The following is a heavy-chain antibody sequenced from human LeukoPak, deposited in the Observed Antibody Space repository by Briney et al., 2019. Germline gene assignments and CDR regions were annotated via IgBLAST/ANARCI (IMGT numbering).Heavy chain of an antibody. D-gene: IGHD3-22*01. CDR1: GFTFSDYY. CDR2: ISSSGSNI. Sequence: PGGSLRLSCAASGFTFSDYYMSWIRQAPGKGLEWVSYISSSGSNIYYADSVKGRFTISRDNAKNSLYLQMNSLRAEDTAVYYCARGSGYYQTPEFDPWGQGTLVTVSS. J-gene: IGHJ5*02. V-gene: IGHV3-11*01. CDR3: ARGSGYYQTPEFDP.